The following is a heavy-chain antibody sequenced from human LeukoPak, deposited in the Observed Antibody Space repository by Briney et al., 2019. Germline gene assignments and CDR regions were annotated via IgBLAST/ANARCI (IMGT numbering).Heavy chain of an antibody. J-gene: IGHJ4*02. CDR1: GFTFDGYG. Sequence: GGSLRLSCAASGFTFDGYGMTWVRQAPGKGLEWVSAIGSAGINSYYADSVRGRFTISRDNSKDMLYLQMSSLTVEDTAEYFCATSRGYIDNWGQGALVIVSS. CDR3: ATSRGYIDN. V-gene: IGHV3-23*05. CDR2: IGSAGINS. D-gene: IGHD3-16*01.